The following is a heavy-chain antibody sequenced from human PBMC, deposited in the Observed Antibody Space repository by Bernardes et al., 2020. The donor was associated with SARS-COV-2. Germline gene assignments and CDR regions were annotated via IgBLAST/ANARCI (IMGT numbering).Heavy chain of an antibody. Sequence: GGSLRLSCEASGFIFSRNGMHWVRQAPGKGLEWVAVIWYDGSNKYYVDSVKGRFTISRDNSKNTLYLQMNSLRAEDTAVYYVARAHSSSYYYGMDVWGQGATVTVSS. CDR2: IWYDGSNK. CDR3: ARAHSSSYYYGMDV. D-gene: IGHD6-13*01. V-gene: IGHV3-33*01. CDR1: GFIFSRNG. J-gene: IGHJ6*02.